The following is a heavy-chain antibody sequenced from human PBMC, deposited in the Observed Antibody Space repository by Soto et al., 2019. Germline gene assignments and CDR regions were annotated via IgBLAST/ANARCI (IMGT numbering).Heavy chain of an antibody. Sequence: ASVKVSCKGSGGTFNRYTITWVRQAPGQGLEWMGRIIPMFGIASYAQDFQGRVTITADKSTSTAYMELSSLRSDDTAVYYCARDMVDVKFDYWGQGTLVTVSS. D-gene: IGHD2-15*01. CDR2: IIPMFGIA. V-gene: IGHV1-69*04. CDR3: ARDMVDVKFDY. CDR1: GGTFNRYT. J-gene: IGHJ4*02.